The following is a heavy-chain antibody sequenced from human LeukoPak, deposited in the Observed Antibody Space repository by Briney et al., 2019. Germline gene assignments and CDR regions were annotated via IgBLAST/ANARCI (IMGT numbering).Heavy chain of an antibody. CDR1: GGSFSGYY. CDR2: INHSGST. Sequence: SETLSLTCAVYGGSFSGYYWSWIRQPPGKGLEWVGEINHSGSTNYNPSLKSRVTISVDTSKNQFSLKLSSVTAADTAVYYCARHMTPSDCYDSSGADYWGQGTLVTVSS. CDR3: ARHMTPSDCYDSSGADY. V-gene: IGHV4-34*01. J-gene: IGHJ4*02. D-gene: IGHD3-22*01.